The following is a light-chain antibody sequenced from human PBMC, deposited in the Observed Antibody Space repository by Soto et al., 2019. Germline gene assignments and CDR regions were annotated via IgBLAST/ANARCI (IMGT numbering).Light chain of an antibody. CDR3: ATWDDSLNGHVV. J-gene: IGLJ2*01. CDR1: SSNIGAGFD. V-gene: IGLV1-40*01. Sequence: QSVLTQPPSVSGAPGQRVTISCTGNSSNIGAGFDVHWYQQLPGTAPKLLIYDNSNRPSGVPDRFSGSKSGTSASLAITGLQAEDGTDYYCATWDDSLNGHVVFGGGTKLTVL. CDR2: DNS.